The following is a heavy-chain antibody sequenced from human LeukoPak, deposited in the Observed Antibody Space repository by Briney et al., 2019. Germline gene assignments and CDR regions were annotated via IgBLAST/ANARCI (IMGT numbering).Heavy chain of an antibody. D-gene: IGHD2-2*01. CDR1: GFTFSNYA. J-gene: IGHJ4*02. Sequence: GGSLRLSCAASGFTFSNYAMTWVRQVPGKGLEWVSTISSSGGTTHYVDSVKGRVTIPRDNPKNTLDPQMNSLRAEDTAVYYCARDSTLDYWGQGTLVTVSS. CDR3: ARDSTLDY. CDR2: ISSSGGTT. V-gene: IGHV3-23*01.